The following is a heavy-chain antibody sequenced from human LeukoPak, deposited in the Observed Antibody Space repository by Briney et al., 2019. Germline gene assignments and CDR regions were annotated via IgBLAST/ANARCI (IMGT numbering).Heavy chain of an antibody. D-gene: IGHD3-3*01. Sequence: SSETLSLTCTVSGGSISSYYWSWIRQPPGKGLEWIGYIYYSGSTNYNPSLKSRVTISVDTSKNQFSLKLSSVTVADTAVYYCARDQRYDFWSGYYGWFDPWGQGTLVTVSS. CDR3: ARDQRYDFWSGYYGWFDP. CDR2: IYYSGST. CDR1: GGSISSYY. V-gene: IGHV4-59*01. J-gene: IGHJ5*02.